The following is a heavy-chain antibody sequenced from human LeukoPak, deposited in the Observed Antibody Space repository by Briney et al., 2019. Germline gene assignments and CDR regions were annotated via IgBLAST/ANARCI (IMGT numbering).Heavy chain of an antibody. J-gene: IGHJ4*02. CDR2: ISYDGSNK. D-gene: IGHD2-8*01. CDR3: AKDPCTNGVCHQVDY. Sequence: GGSLRLSCAASGFTFSSYGMHWVRQAPGKGLEWVAVISYDGSNKYYADSVKGRFTISRDNSKNTLYLQMNSLRAEDTAVYYCAKDPCTNGVCHQVDYWGQGTLVTVSS. CDR1: GFTFSSYG. V-gene: IGHV3-30*18.